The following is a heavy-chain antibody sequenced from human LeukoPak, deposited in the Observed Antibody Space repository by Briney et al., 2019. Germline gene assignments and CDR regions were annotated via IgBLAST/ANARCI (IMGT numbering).Heavy chain of an antibody. Sequence: GGSLRLSCAASGFTFTSYAVSWVRQAPGKGLEGVSAISGSGGTAYYADSVKGRFTISRDNSKNTLYLQMNSLRAEDTAVYYCAKDRGYCSSTTCYNSLDIWGQGTMVTVSS. D-gene: IGHD2-2*02. CDR1: GFTFTSYA. J-gene: IGHJ3*02. CDR2: ISGSGGTA. V-gene: IGHV3-23*01. CDR3: AKDRGYCSSTTCYNSLDI.